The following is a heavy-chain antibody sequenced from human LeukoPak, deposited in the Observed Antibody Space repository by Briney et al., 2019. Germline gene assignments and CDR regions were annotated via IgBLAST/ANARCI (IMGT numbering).Heavy chain of an antibody. D-gene: IGHD3-3*01. CDR2: ISYDGSKK. J-gene: IGHJ6*03. CDR1: GFTFSSYA. CDR3: ARLEFYDFWSGRMAYYYYYMDV. V-gene: IGHV3-30*04. Sequence: GGSLRLSCAASGFTFSSYAMHWVRQAPGKGLEWVAIISYDGSKKNYADSVKGRFTISRDNSKNTLYLQMSSLRAEDTAVYYCARLEFYDFWSGRMAYYYYYMDVWGKGTTVTVSS.